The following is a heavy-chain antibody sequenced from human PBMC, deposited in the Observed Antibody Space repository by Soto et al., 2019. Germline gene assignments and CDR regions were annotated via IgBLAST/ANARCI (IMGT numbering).Heavy chain of an antibody. Sequence: SETLSLTCIVSGDSISGYYWSWIRHSPGKGLEWIGYIFYTGTPNYNPSLKSRVPISVDPSKNQFSLDLCSVTAADTAVYYCAMTVFIRGIIIREFDFWGQGNLVT. CDR3: AMTVFIRGIIIREFDF. V-gene: IGHV4-59*01. J-gene: IGHJ4*01. D-gene: IGHD3-10*01. CDR2: IFYTGTP. CDR1: GDSISGYY.